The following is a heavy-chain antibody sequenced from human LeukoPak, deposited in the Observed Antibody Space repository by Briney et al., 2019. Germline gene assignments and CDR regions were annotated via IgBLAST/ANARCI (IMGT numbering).Heavy chain of an antibody. CDR2: IYYSGST. Sequence: KSSETLSLNCTVSGGSISSYYWSWIRQPPGKGLEWIGYIYYSGSTNYNPSLKSRVTISVDMSKNQFSLKLSSVTAADTAVYYCARVRPDSGSYYALDYWGQGTLVTVSS. V-gene: IGHV4-59*01. D-gene: IGHD1-26*01. CDR3: ARVRPDSGSYYALDY. CDR1: GGSISSYY. J-gene: IGHJ4*02.